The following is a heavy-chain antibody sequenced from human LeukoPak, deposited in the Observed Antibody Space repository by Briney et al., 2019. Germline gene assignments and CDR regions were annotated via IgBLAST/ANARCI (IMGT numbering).Heavy chain of an antibody. CDR1: GYTFTSYG. CDR3: ARSGKPIYYYYMDV. V-gene: IGHV1-18*01. J-gene: IGHJ6*03. Sequence: ASVKVSCKASGYTFTSYGINWVRQAPGQGLEWMGWISAYHGNTNYAQKLQGRLTMTTDTSTSAAYLELRSLRSDDTAVYYCARSGKPIYYYYMDVWAKGPRSPSP. D-gene: IGHD3-10*01. CDR2: ISAYHGNT.